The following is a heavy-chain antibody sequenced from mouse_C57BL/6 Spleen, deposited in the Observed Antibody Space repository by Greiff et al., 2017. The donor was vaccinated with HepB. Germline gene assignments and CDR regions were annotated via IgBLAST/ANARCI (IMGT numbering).Heavy chain of an antibody. V-gene: IGHV5-9-1*02. CDR2: ISSGGDYI. D-gene: IGHD2-5*01. J-gene: IGHJ3*01. CDR1: GFTFSSYA. Sequence: EVKLMESGEGLVKPGGSLKLSCAASGFTFSSYAMSWVRQTPEKRLEWVAYISSGGDYIYYADTVKGRFTISRDNARNTLYLQMSSLKSEDTAMYYCTRDLGASNLFAYWGQGTLVTVSA. CDR3: TRDLGASNLFAY.